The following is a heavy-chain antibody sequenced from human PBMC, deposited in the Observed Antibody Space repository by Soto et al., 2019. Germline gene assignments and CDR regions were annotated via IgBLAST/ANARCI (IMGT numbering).Heavy chain of an antibody. V-gene: IGHV1-8*01. CDR3: ARGPFYGSGSPNWFDP. CDR1: GYTFTSYD. CDR2: MNPNSGNT. Sequence: GASVKVSCKASGYTFTSYDINWVRQATGQGLEWMGWMNPNSGNTGYAQKFQGRVTMTRNTSLSTAYMELSSLRSEDTAVYYCARGPFYGSGSPNWFDPWGQGTLVTVS. D-gene: IGHD3-10*01. J-gene: IGHJ5*02.